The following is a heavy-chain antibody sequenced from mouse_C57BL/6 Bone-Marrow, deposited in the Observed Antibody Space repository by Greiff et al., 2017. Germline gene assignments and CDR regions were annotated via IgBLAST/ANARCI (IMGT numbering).Heavy chain of an antibody. V-gene: IGHV1-62-2*01. D-gene: IGHD2-1*01. CDR3: ARHEEGLYGNYVGYFDY. CDR1: GYTFTEYT. Sequence: QVQLQQSGAELVKPGASVKLSCKASGYTFTEYTIHWVKQRSGQGLEWIGWFYPGSGSIKYNEKFKDKATLTADKSSSTVYMELSRLTSEGSAVYFCARHEEGLYGNYVGYFDYWGKGTTLTVSS. CDR2: FYPGSGSI. J-gene: IGHJ2*01.